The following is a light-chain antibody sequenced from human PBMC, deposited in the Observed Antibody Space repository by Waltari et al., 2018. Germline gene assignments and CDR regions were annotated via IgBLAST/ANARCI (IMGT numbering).Light chain of an antibody. CDR2: GAS. V-gene: IGKV3-20*01. J-gene: IGKJ2*01. CDR3: QQYGSSPLYT. CDR1: QSVSSSY. Sequence: EIVLTQSPGTLSLSPGERATLSCRASQSVSSSYLAWYQQKPGHAPRLLIDGASSRATGIPGRFSGSGSGTDFTLTISRLEPEDFAVYYCQQYGSSPLYTFGQGTKLEIK.